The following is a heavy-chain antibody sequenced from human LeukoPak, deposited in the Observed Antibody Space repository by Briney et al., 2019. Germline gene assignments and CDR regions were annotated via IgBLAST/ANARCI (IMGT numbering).Heavy chain of an antibody. CDR1: GFTFSSYG. J-gene: IGHJ4*02. D-gene: IGHD4-11*01. CDR3: AREGRDYSNYLFYFDY. V-gene: IGHV3-30*03. CDR2: ISYDGSNK. Sequence: QSGGSLRLSCAASGFTFSSYGMHWVRQAPGKGLEWVAVISYDGSNKYYADSVKGRFTISRDNSKNTLYLQMNSLRAEDTAVYYCAREGRDYSNYLFYFDYWGQGTLVTVSS.